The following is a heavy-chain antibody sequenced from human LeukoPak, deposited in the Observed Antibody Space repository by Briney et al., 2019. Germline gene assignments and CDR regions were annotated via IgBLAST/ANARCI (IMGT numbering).Heavy chain of an antibody. CDR1: GFPFSNYG. V-gene: IGHV3-30*03. CDR3: AGSWFYRDYFEY. Sequence: GGSLRLSCAASGFPFSNYGMHWVRQAPGKGLEGVAVISYDGSNEYYADSVKGRFPISRDNSKNTLYLQMNSLRAEDTAVYYCAGSWFYRDYFEYWGQGTLVTVSS. D-gene: IGHD3-10*01. CDR2: ISYDGSNE. J-gene: IGHJ4*02.